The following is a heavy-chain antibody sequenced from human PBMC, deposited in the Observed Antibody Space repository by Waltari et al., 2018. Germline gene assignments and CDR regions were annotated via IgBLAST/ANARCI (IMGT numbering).Heavy chain of an antibody. Sequence: QLQLQESGPGLVKPSETLSLTCTVSGGSISSSSYYWGWIRQPPGKGLEWIGSIYYSGSTYYNPSLKRRVTISVDTSKNQFSLKLSSVTAADTAVYYCARRGREHCGGDCYVDYWGQGTLVTVSS. D-gene: IGHD2-21*01. J-gene: IGHJ4*02. CDR1: GGSISSSSYY. V-gene: IGHV4-39*01. CDR3: ARRGREHCGGDCYVDY. CDR2: IYYSGST.